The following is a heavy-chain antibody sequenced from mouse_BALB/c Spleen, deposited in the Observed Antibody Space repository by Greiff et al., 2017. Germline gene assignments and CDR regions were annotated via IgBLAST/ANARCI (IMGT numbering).Heavy chain of an antibody. CDR2: IDPGDGDT. CDR1: GYAFSSSW. D-gene: IGHD2-14*01. V-gene: IGHV1-82*01. J-gene: IGHJ3*01. CDR3: ARGYDWFAY. Sequence: VQLQQSGPELVKPGASVKISCKASGYAFSSSWMNWVKQRPGQGLEWIGRIDPGDGDTNYNGKFKGKATLTADKSSSTAYMQLSSLTSVDSAVYFCARGYDWFAYWGQGTLVTVSA.